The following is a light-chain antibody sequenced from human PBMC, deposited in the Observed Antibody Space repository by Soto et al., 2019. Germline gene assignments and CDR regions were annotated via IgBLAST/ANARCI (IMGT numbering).Light chain of an antibody. CDR2: DVT. CDR1: SSDVGGYNY. J-gene: IGLJ1*01. Sequence: QSALTQPASLSGSPGQSITISCTGTSSDVGGYNYVSWYQHHPGKAPKLIIYDVTNRPSGVSNPFSGSKSGNTASLTISGLQPEDEADYYCSSYTTSNTRQIVFGTGTRSPS. V-gene: IGLV2-14*03. CDR3: SSYTTSNTRQIV.